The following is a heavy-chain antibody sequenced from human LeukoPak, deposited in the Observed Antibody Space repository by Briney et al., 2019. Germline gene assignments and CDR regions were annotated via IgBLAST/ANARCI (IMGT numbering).Heavy chain of an antibody. CDR1: GYTFTSYA. V-gene: IGHV1-3*01. Sequence: ASVKVSCKASGYTFTSYAMHWVRQAPGQRLEWMGWINAGNGNTKYSQKFQGRVTITRDTSASTAYMELSSLRSEDTAVYYCARVSQNGAFEYSSSSGYYYGMDVWGQGTTVTVSS. CDR2: INAGNGNT. CDR3: ARVSQNGAFEYSSSSGYYYGMDV. J-gene: IGHJ6*02. D-gene: IGHD6-6*01.